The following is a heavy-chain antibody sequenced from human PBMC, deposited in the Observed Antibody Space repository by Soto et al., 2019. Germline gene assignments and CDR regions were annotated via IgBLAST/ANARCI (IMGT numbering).Heavy chain of an antibody. D-gene: IGHD6-19*01. CDR3: ASSYSSGWYPFDY. CDR2: INPSGGST. CDR1: GYTFTSYY. Sequence: ASVKVSCKASGYTFTSYYMHWVRQAPGQGLEWMGIINPSGGSTSYAQKFQGRVTMTRDTSTSTVYMELSSLRSEDTAVYYCASSYSSGWYPFDYWGQGTLVTVS. J-gene: IGHJ4*02. V-gene: IGHV1-46*03.